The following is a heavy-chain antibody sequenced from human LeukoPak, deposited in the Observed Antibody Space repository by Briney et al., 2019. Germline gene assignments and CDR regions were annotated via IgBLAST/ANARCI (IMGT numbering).Heavy chain of an antibody. Sequence: ASVKVSCKASGYTFTGYYMHWVRQAPGQGLEWMGLINRNSGGTNYAQKFQGRVTMTRDTSISTAYMELSRLRSDDTAVYYCARSFSSFDAFDIWGQGTMVTVSS. CDR3: ARSFSSFDAFDI. CDR1: GYTFTGYY. J-gene: IGHJ3*02. CDR2: INRNSGGT. V-gene: IGHV1-2*02. D-gene: IGHD6-6*01.